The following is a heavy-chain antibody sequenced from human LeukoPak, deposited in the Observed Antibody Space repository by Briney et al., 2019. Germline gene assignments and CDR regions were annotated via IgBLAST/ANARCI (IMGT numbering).Heavy chain of an antibody. CDR1: GGTFSSYA. V-gene: IGHV1-69*04. D-gene: IGHD6-19*01. J-gene: IGHJ5*02. CDR3: ASSLIQSSGWFDPPNDNWFDP. Sequence: SVKVSCKASGGTFSSYAISWVRQAPGQGLEWMGRIIPILDIANYAQKFQGRVTITADKSTSTAYMELSSLRSEDTAVYYCASSLIQSSGWFDPPNDNWFDPWGQGTLVTVSS. CDR2: IIPILDIA.